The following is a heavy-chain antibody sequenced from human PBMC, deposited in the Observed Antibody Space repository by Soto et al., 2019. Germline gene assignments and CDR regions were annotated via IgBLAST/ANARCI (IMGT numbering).Heavy chain of an antibody. CDR2: ISYDGSNK. J-gene: IGHJ4*02. D-gene: IGHD6-13*01. CDR1: GFTFSSYA. V-gene: IGHV3-30-3*01. CDR3: ARGDPFIAAAGTGGFDY. Sequence: GGSLRLSCAASGFTFSSYAMHWVRQAPGKGLEWVAVISYDGSNKYYADSVKGRFTISRDNSKNTLYLQMNSLRAEDTAVYYCARGDPFIAAAGTGGFDYWGQGTLVTVSS.